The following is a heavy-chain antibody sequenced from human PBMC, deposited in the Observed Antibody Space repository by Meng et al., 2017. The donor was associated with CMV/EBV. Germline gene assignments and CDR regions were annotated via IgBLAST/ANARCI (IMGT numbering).Heavy chain of an antibody. J-gene: IGHJ4*02. CDR1: GGSYSGYY. V-gene: IGHV4-34*01. D-gene: IGHD4-17*01. CDR2: INHSGST. Sequence: ETLSLTCAFYGGSYSGYYWSWIRQPPGKGLEWIGEINHSGSTNYNPSLKSRVTISVDTSKNQFSLKLSSVTAADTAVYYCARVPTVTTTAYFDYWGQGTLVTVSS. CDR3: ARVPTVTTTAYFDY.